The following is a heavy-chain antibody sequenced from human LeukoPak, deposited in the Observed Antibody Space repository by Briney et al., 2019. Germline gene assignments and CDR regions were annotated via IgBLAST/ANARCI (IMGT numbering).Heavy chain of an antibody. CDR2: ISSSGSTI. Sequence: LSLTCAVYGGSFSGYYWSWIRQAPGKGLEWVSYISSSGSTIYYADSVKGRFTISRDNAKNSLYLQMNSLRAEDTAVYYCARDRIASSRGCDYWGQGTLVTVSS. CDR1: GGSFSGYY. V-gene: IGHV3-11*04. D-gene: IGHD2-2*01. CDR3: ARDRIASSRGCDY. J-gene: IGHJ4*02.